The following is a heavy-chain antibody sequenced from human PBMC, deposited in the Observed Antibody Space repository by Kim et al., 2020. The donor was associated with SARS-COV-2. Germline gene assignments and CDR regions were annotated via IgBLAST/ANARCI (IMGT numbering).Heavy chain of an antibody. CDR1: GFKFNDYF. J-gene: IGHJ4*02. CDR3: AKERGYSDSGYIDY. D-gene: IGHD4-17*01. Sequence: GGSLRLSCITSGFKFNDYFVTWVRQAPGKGLEWVSSSSEVSTYFSDSVRGRFTISRDKSTLFFQLTNVRDDDTAVYFCAKERGYSDSGYIDYWGQGSMVTVAS. CDR2: SSEVST. V-gene: IGHV3-23*01.